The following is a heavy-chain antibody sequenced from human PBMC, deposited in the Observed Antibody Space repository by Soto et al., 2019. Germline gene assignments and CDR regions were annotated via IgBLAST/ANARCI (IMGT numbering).Heavy chain of an antibody. CDR3: ARGASITVAGTSFDY. CDR2: ISFDGSYK. D-gene: IGHD6-19*01. V-gene: IGHV3-30-3*01. Sequence: QVQLVESGGGVAQPGRSLRLSCAASGFTFSSHSMHWVRQAPGKGLEWVAVISFDGSYKYYADSVKGQFTISRDNSKNTLYLQMNSLRAEDTAVYYCARGASITVAGTSFDYWCQGTLVTVSS. CDR1: GFTFSSHS. J-gene: IGHJ4*02.